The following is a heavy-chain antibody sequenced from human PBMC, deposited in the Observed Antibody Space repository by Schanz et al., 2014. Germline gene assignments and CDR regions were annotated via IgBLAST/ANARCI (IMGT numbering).Heavy chain of an antibody. J-gene: IGHJ4*02. CDR3: AKDENWALTDY. Sequence: QVQLVESGGGVVQPGGSLRLSCAASGFTFSNFGIHWVRQAPGMGLEWVALIRSDERDKCYADSVKGRFSISRDNSKNTVYLQMNRLRPEDTAVYYCAKDENWALTDYWGQGTLVTVSS. D-gene: IGHD7-27*01. CDR1: GFTFSNFG. CDR2: IRSDERDK. V-gene: IGHV3-30*02.